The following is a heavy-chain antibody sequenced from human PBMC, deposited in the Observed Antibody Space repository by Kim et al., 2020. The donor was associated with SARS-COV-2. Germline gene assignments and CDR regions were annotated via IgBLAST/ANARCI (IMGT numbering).Heavy chain of an antibody. V-gene: IGHV1-69*04. J-gene: IGHJ6*03. CDR2: GIA. D-gene: IGHD6-19*01. Sequence: GIANYAQKFQGGVTITADKSTSTAYMELSSLRSEDTAVYYCAREAGYMDVWGKGTTVTVSS. CDR3: AREAGYMDV.